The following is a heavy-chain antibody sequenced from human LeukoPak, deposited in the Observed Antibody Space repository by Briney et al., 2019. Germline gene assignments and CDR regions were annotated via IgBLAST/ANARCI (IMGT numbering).Heavy chain of an antibody. CDR3: ARANFCGGDCYDY. J-gene: IGHJ4*02. V-gene: IGHV4-34*01. CDR2: INHSGST. D-gene: IGHD2-21*02. CDR1: GGSFSGYY. Sequence: PSETLSLTCAVYGGSFSGYYWSWIRQPPGKGLEWIGEINHSGSTNYNPSLKSRVTISVDTSKNQFSLKLTSVTAADTAVYYCARANFCGGDCYDYWGQGTLVTVSS.